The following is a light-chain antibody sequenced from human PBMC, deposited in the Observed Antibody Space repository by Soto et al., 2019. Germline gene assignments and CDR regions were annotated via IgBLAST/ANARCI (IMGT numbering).Light chain of an antibody. J-gene: IGKJ1*01. V-gene: IGKV1-5*01. CDR3: QQYNSYWT. CDR2: DAS. Sequence: DVQMTQYPSTLSASVGERVTISCRASQSVNKWLAWYQRKPGKAPKLLIHDASTLESGIPSRFSGSGSGTEFTLTISSLQPDDFATYYCQQYNSYWTFGQGTKVEIK. CDR1: QSVNKW.